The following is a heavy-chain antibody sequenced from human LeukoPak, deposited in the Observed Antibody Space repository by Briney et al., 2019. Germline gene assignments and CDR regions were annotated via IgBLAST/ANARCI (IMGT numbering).Heavy chain of an antibody. Sequence: PGGSLRLSCAASGFTFSDYYMSWIRQAPGKGLEWVSYISSSDSTIYYADSVKGRFTISRDNAKNSLYLQMNSLRAEDTAVYYCARVRRVKYYYYYMDVWGKGTTVTASS. V-gene: IGHV3-11*01. CDR2: ISSSDSTI. J-gene: IGHJ6*03. D-gene: IGHD4-11*01. CDR3: ARVRRVKYYYYYMDV. CDR1: GFTFSDYY.